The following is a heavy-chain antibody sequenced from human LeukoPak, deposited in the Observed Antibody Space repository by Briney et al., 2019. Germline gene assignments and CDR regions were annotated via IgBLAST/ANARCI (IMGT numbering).Heavy chain of an antibody. J-gene: IGHJ4*02. CDR3: AKDRWELDS. V-gene: IGHV3-23*01. D-gene: IGHD4-23*01. CDR1: GFTFSRYA. Sequence: GGSLRLSCAASGFTFSRYAMSWVRQAPGKGLEWISAISGGGGSAYYADSVKGRFTISRDNSKNTLYLQMNSLRAEDTAVYYCAKDRWELDSWGQGTLVTVSS. CDR2: ISGGGGSA.